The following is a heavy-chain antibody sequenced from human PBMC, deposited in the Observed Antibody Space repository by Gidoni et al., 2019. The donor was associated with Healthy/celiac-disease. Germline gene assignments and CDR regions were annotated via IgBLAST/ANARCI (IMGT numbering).Heavy chain of an antibody. Sequence: QVTLRESGPALVKPTQTLTLTCTFSGFSLSTSGMCVSWIRQPPGKALEWLALIDWDDDKYYSTSLKTRLTISKDTSKNQVVLTMTNMDPVDTATYYCARAYYYDSRGNAFDIWGQGTMVTVSS. CDR2: IDWDDDK. D-gene: IGHD3-22*01. J-gene: IGHJ3*02. V-gene: IGHV2-70*01. CDR1: GFSLSTSGMC. CDR3: ARAYYYDSRGNAFDI.